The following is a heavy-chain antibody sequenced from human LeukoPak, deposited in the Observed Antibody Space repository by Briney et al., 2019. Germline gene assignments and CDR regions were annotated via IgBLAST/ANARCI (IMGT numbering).Heavy chain of an antibody. CDR2: IRSKANSYAT. CDR1: GFTFSGSA. V-gene: IGHV3-73*01. J-gene: IGHJ4*02. Sequence: GGSLRLSCAASGFTFSGSAMHWVRQASGKGPEWVGRIRSKANSYATAYAASGKGRFTISRDDSKNTAYLQMNSLKTEATAVYYCTRRDSSSWYGGQYFDYWGQGTLVTVSS. CDR3: TRRDSSSWYGGQYFDY. D-gene: IGHD6-13*01.